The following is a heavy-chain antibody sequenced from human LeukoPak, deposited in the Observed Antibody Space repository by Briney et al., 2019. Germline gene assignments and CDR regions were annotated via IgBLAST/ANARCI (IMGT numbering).Heavy chain of an antibody. CDR3: ARDIGYCSGGTCSPYCDY. V-gene: IGHV1-18*04. CDR2: ISPYNGDT. D-gene: IGHD2-15*01. CDR1: GYTFTSYG. Sequence: ASVNVSCKASGYTFTSYGISWVRQAPGQGPEWMGWISPYNGDTNYAQRLQGRVTMTTDTSTSTAYMELRSLRSDDTAVYYCARDIGYCSGGTCSPYCDYWGQGTLVTVSS. J-gene: IGHJ4*02.